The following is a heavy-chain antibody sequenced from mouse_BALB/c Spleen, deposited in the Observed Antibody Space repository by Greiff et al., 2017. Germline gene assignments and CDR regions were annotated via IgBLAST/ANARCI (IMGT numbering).Heavy chain of an antibody. Sequence: EVKLVESGPGLVKPSQSLSLTCTVTGYSITSDYAWNWIRQFPGNKLEWMGYISYSGSTSYNPSLKSRISITRDTSKNQFFLQLNSVTTEDTATYYCARHGNYGGYWYFDVWGAGTTVTVSS. CDR1: GYSITSDYA. CDR3: ARHGNYGGYWYFDV. D-gene: IGHD2-1*01. J-gene: IGHJ1*01. V-gene: IGHV3-2*02. CDR2: ISYSGST.